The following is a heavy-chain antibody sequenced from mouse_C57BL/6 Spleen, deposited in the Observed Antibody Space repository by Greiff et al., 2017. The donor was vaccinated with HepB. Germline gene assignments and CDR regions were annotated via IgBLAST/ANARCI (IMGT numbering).Heavy chain of an antibody. V-gene: IGHV5-17*01. J-gene: IGHJ2*01. CDR1: GFTFSDYG. Sequence: EVKLMESGGGLVKPGGSLKLSCAASGFTFSDYGMHWVRQAPEKGLEWVAYISSGSSTIYYADTVKGRCTISRDNAKNTLFLQMTGLRSEDTALYYCARDYYFDYWGQVTTLTVSS. CDR3: ARDYYFDY. CDR2: ISSGSSTI.